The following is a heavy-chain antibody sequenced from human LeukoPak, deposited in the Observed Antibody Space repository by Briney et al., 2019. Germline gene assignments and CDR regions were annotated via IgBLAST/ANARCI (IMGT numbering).Heavy chain of an antibody. CDR1: GFTFSSYS. CDR2: ISGSSSYI. CDR3: ARDGGSGNPVFVHDY. V-gene: IGHV3-21*01. J-gene: IGHJ4*02. Sequence: PGGSLRLSCAASGFTFSSYSMNWVRQAPGKGLEWVSSISGSSSYIYYADSVKGRFTISRDNAKNSLYLQMNSLRAEDTAVYYCARDGGSGNPVFVHDYWGQGTLVTVSS. D-gene: IGHD3-16*01.